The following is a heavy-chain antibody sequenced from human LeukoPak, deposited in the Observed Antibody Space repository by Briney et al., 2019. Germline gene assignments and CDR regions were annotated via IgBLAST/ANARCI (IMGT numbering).Heavy chain of an antibody. D-gene: IGHD3-22*01. CDR1: GFTFRSYG. CDR2: ISYDGSKK. Sequence: GGSLRLSCAASGFTFRSYGMHWVRQAPGKGLEWVAVISYDGSKKYYADSVKGRFTISRDNSKNTLYLQMNSLRAEDTAVYYCAKMYYDSSGHFDYWGQGTLVTVSS. V-gene: IGHV3-30*18. J-gene: IGHJ4*02. CDR3: AKMYYDSSGHFDY.